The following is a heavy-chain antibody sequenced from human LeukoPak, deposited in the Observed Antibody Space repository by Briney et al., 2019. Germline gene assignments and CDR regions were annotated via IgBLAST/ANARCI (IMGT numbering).Heavy chain of an antibody. Sequence: GGSLRLSCAASGFTFTNAWMSWVRQAPEKGLEWVGRIKSKTDGGTTDYAAPVKGRFSISRDDSKNTLYPQMNSLKTEDTAIYFCTADTRVLLASFDYWGQGTLVTVSS. CDR2: IKSKTDGGTT. CDR3: TADTRVLLASFDY. D-gene: IGHD2/OR15-2a*01. V-gene: IGHV3-15*01. CDR1: GFTFTNAW. J-gene: IGHJ4*02.